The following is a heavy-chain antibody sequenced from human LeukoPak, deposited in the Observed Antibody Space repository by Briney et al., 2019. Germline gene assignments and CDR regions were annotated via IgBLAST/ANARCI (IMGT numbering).Heavy chain of an antibody. D-gene: IGHD4-17*01. CDR1: GFTFDDYG. V-gene: IGHV3-48*03. Sequence: GGSLRLSCAASGFTFDDYGMSCVRQAPGKGLECVSYISSSGSTIYYADSVKGRFTISRDNAKNSLYLQMNSLRAEDTAVYYCASLPDYGDYGDAFDIWGQGTMVTVSS. J-gene: IGHJ3*02. CDR3: ASLPDYGDYGDAFDI. CDR2: ISSSGSTI.